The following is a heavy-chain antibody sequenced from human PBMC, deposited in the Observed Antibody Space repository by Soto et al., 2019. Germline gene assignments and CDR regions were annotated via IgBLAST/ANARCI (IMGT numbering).Heavy chain of an antibody. CDR2: IIPILGIA. D-gene: IGHD4-17*01. Sequence: QVQLVQSGAEVQKPGSSVKVSCKASGGTFSSYTISWVRQAPGQGLEWMGRIIPILGIANYAQKFQGRVTITADKSTSTAYMELSSLRSEDTAVYYCARDPGDYGFDYWGQGTLVTVSS. CDR1: GGTFSSYT. V-gene: IGHV1-69*08. CDR3: ARDPGDYGFDY. J-gene: IGHJ4*02.